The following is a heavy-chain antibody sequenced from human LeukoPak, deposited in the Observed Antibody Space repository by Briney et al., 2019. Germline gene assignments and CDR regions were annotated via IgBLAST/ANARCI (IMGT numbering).Heavy chain of an antibody. D-gene: IGHD2-2*01. CDR3: ARSVHEYQLLVDY. CDR1: GYSITSYW. Sequence: GESLKISCKGSGYSITSYWIAWVRQMPGKGLEWIGIIYPGDSDTRYSPSFQGQVTISADKSISTAYLQWSSLKASDTAMYYCARSVHEYQLLVDYWGQGTLVTVSS. V-gene: IGHV5-51*01. J-gene: IGHJ4*02. CDR2: IYPGDSDT.